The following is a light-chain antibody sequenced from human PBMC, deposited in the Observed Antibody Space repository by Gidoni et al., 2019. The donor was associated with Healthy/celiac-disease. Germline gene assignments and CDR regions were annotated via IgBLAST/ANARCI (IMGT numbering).Light chain of an antibody. CDR3: SSYTSSSTYV. Sequence: QSALTQPASVSGSPGQAITSSCTGTSSDVGGYNYVSWCQQHPGKAPKLMIYEVSNRPSGVSNRFSGSKSGNTASLTISGLQAEDEADYYCSSYTSSSTYVFGTGTKVTVL. V-gene: IGLV2-14*01. J-gene: IGLJ1*01. CDR1: SSDVGGYNY. CDR2: EVS.